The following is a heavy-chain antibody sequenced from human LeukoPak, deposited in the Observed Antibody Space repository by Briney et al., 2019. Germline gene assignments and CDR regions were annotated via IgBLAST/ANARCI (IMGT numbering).Heavy chain of an antibody. J-gene: IGHJ4*02. V-gene: IGHV4-30-4*01. Sequence: SQTLSLTCTVSGGSISSGDYYWSWVRQPPGRSLEWSGNIYYSGSIYYNPSLKSRVTMSVDTSKNQFSLKMSSVTAADTAVYYCARQYGSGSYYNVLRLDYWGQGTLVTVSP. D-gene: IGHD3-10*01. CDR2: IYYSGSI. CDR3: ARQYGSGSYYNVLRLDY. CDR1: GGSISSGDYY.